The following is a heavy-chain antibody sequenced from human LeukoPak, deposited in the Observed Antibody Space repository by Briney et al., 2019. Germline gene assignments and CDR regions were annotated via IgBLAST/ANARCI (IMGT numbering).Heavy chain of an antibody. Sequence: PSETLSLTCAVYGRSFSGYYWSWIRQPPGKGLEWIGEINHSGSTNYNPSLKSRVTISVDTSKNQFSLKLSSVTAADTAVYYCARVIAAAGIRYFDYWGQGTLVTVSS. J-gene: IGHJ4*02. D-gene: IGHD6-13*01. CDR2: INHSGST. V-gene: IGHV4-34*01. CDR3: ARVIAAAGIRYFDY. CDR1: GRSFSGYY.